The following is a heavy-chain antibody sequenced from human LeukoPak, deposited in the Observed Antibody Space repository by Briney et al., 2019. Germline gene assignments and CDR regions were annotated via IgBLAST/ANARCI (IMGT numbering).Heavy chain of an antibody. CDR1: GGSISSYY. Sequence: SEILSLTCTVSGGSISSYYWSWIRQPPGKGLEWIGYIYYSGSTNYNPSLKSRVTISVDTSKNQFSLKLSSVTAADTAVYYCAREYSGYVGGFDYWGQGTLVTVSS. CDR3: AREYSGYVGGFDY. J-gene: IGHJ4*02. V-gene: IGHV4-59*01. D-gene: IGHD5-12*01. CDR2: IYYSGST.